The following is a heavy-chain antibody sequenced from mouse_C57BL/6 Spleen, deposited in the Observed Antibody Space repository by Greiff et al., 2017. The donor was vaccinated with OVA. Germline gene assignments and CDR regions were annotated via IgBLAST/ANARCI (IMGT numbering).Heavy chain of an antibody. CDR3: TRDYYGSSSWCAY. J-gene: IGHJ3*01. CDR2: IDPENGDT. V-gene: IGHV14-4*01. D-gene: IGHD1-1*01. Sequence: EVQLQESGAELVRPGASVKLSCTASGFNIKDDYMHWVKQRPEQGLEWIGWIDPENGDTEYASKFQGKATITADTSSNTAYLQLSSLTSEDTAVYYCTRDYYGSSSWCAYWGQGTLVTVSA. CDR1: GFNIKDDY.